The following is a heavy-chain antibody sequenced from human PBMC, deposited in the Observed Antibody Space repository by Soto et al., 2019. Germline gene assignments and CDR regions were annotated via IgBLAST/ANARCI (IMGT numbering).Heavy chain of an antibody. Sequence: GGSLRLSCAASGFTFSSYALSWVRQAPGKGLEWVSSVSPSGTSYYADSVKGRFTISRDSSKDTLYLQMNSLKAEDSALYYCARSGSYSWLPYWGQGTLVTVSS. V-gene: IGHV3-23*01. CDR1: GFTFSSYA. CDR2: VSPSGTS. CDR3: ARSGSYSWLPY. J-gene: IGHJ4*02. D-gene: IGHD1-26*01.